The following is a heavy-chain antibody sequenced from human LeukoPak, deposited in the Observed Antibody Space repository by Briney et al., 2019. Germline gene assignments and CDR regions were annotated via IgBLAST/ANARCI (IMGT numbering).Heavy chain of an antibody. CDR1: GESFSGYY. J-gene: IGHJ4*02. D-gene: IGHD2-21*01. V-gene: IGHV4-34*01. CDR2: INDSETT. Sequence: PSVTLSLTCAVYGESFSGYYWSWIRQTPGQGLEWIGEINDSETTNYNPSLKSRATISVDTSKNQFSLKLSSVTAADTAFYFCAREACSGGDCTNFDYWGQGTLVTVSS. CDR3: AREACSGGDCTNFDY.